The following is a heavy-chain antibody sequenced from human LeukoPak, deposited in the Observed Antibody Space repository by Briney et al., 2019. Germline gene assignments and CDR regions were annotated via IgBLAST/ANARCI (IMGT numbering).Heavy chain of an antibody. CDR1: GYTFTGYY. V-gene: IGHV1-18*04. Sequence: ASVKVSCKASGYTFTGYYMHWVRQAPGQGLEWMGWISAYNGNTNYAQKLQGRVTMTTDTSTSTAYMELRSLRSDDTAVYYCARVVSGSNNRGFDPWGQGTLVTVSS. J-gene: IGHJ5*02. CDR3: ARVVSGSNNRGFDP. CDR2: ISAYNGNT. D-gene: IGHD7-27*01.